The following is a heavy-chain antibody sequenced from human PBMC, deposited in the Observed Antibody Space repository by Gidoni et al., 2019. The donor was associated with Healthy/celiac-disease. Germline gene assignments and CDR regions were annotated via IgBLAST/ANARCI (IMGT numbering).Heavy chain of an antibody. J-gene: IGHJ6*02. Sequence: QVQLVQAGAEVKKPGASVKVSCKASGYTFTSYAMHWVRQATGPRLEWMGWINAGNGNTKYSQKFQGRVPITRDTSASTAYMELSSLRSEDTAVYYCARDRRIAARSYYYGMDVWGQGTTVTVSS. V-gene: IGHV1-3*01. CDR3: ARDRRIAARSYYYGMDV. CDR2: INAGNGNT. CDR1: GYTFTSYA. D-gene: IGHD6-6*01.